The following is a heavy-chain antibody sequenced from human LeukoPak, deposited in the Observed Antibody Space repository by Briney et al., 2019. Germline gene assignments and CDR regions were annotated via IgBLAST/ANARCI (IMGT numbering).Heavy chain of an antibody. V-gene: IGHV2-70*11. CDR2: IDWDDDK. CDR3: ARTLVAATSYYYYGMDV. Sequence: ESGPTLVNPTQTLTLTCTFSGFSLSTSGMCVSWIRQPPGKALEWLARIDWDDDKYYSTSLKTRLTISKDTSKNQVVLTMTNMDPVDTATYYCARTLVAATSYYYYGMDVWGQGTTVTVSS. J-gene: IGHJ6*02. CDR1: GFSLSTSGMC. D-gene: IGHD2-15*01.